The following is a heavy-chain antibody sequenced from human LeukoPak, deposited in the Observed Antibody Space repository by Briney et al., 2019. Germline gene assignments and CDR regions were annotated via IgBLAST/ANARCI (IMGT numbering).Heavy chain of an antibody. CDR3: VSTATFDY. J-gene: IGHJ4*02. CDR2: IKQDGSEK. V-gene: IGHV3-7*02. D-gene: IGHD1-1*01. CDR1: GFTFSTYE. Sequence: PGGSLRLSCAASGFTFSTYEMNWVRQAPGKGLEWVANIKQDGSEKYYVDSVKGRFTISRDNAKNSLYLQMNSLRAEDTAVYYCVSTATFDYWGQGSLVTVSS.